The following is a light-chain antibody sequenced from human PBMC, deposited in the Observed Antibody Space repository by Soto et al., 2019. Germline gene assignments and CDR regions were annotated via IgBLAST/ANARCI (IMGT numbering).Light chain of an antibody. V-gene: IGKV1-5*03. Sequence: DIQLTQSPSSLSASVVDTVTITCRASQTISSWLAWYQQKPGKAPKLLIYKASTLKSGVPSRFSGSGSGTESTLTISSLQHDDFATYYCHQYNSYSWMFGQGTKVDI. J-gene: IGKJ1*01. CDR1: QTISSW. CDR3: HQYNSYSWM. CDR2: KAS.